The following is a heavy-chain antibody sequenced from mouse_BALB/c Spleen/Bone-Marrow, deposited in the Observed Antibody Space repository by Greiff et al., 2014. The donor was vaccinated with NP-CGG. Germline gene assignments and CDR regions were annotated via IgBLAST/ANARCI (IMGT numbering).Heavy chain of an antibody. CDR3: ARVTSSAVGAMDY. CDR1: GFSLTNYG. CDR2: IWAGGST. V-gene: IGHV2-9*02. Sequence: VHLVESGPGLVAPSQSLSITCTVSGFSLTNYGVHWVRQPPGKGLEWLGVIWAGGSTNYNSALMSRLSISKDNSKSQVFLKMNSLQTDDTAMYYWARVTSSAVGAMDYWGQGTSVTVSS. D-gene: IGHD3-2*02. J-gene: IGHJ4*01.